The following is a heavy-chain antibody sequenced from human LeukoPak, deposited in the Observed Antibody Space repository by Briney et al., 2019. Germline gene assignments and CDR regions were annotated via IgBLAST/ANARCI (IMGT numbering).Heavy chain of an antibody. CDR1: GGSFSGYY. J-gene: IGHJ1*01. CDR2: INHSGST. V-gene: IGHV4-34*01. CDR3: AIEGYSPYSAEYFQH. Sequence: PSETLSLTCAVYGGSFSGYYWSWIRQPPGKGLEWIGEINHSGSTNYNPSLKSRVTISVDTSKNQFSLKLCSVTAADTAVYYCAIEGYSPYSAEYFQHWGQGTLVTVSS. D-gene: IGHD6-13*01.